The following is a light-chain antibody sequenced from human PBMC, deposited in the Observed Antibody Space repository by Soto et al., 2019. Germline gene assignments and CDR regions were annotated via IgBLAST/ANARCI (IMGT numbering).Light chain of an antibody. CDR2: GAS. V-gene: IGKV3-15*01. Sequence: EIVVTQSPATLSVSPGERATLSCRASQSVSSNFAWYQQKPGQAPRLLIYGASTRASGLPARFSGSGSGTEFTLTISSLQSEDFAVYYCQQYNNWPPMTFGQGTKVDIK. J-gene: IGKJ1*01. CDR1: QSVSSN. CDR3: QQYNNWPPMT.